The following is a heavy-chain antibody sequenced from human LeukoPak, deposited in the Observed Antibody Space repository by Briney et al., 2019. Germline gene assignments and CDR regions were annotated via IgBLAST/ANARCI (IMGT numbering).Heavy chain of an antibody. Sequence: GGSLRLSCAASGFTFNSFAMDWVRQAPGKGLQWVAVISFDGSNKYYADSVKGRFTISRDNSKNTLYLQMNSLIPEDTAVYYCARDVGQWLASPYFDYWGQGTLVTVSS. CDR2: ISFDGSNK. CDR1: GFTFNSFA. J-gene: IGHJ4*02. V-gene: IGHV3-30*04. CDR3: ARDVGQWLASPYFDY. D-gene: IGHD6-19*01.